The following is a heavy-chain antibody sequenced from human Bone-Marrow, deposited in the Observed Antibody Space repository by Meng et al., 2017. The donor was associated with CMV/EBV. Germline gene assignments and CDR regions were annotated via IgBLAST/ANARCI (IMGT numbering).Heavy chain of an antibody. CDR2: ISSSGSTI. CDR3: ARRYGSGSYYNGPGAYYYYYYGMDV. J-gene: IGHJ6*02. V-gene: IGHV3-48*03. Sequence: GGSLRLSCAASGFTFSSYEMNWVRQAPGKGLELVSYISSSGSTIYYADSVKGRFTISRDNAKNSLYLQMNSLRAEDTAVYYCARRYGSGSYYNGPGAYYYYYYGMDVWGQGTTVTVSS. D-gene: IGHD3-10*01. CDR1: GFTFSSYE.